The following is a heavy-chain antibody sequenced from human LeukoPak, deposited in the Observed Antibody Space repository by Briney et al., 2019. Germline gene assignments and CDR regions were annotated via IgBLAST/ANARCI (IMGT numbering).Heavy chain of an antibody. Sequence: GGSLRLSCAASGLTFSSYSMNWVRQAPGKGLEWVSSISSSSSYIYYADSVKGRFTISRDNAKNSLYLQMNSLRAEDTAVYYCAREQRVQRWLKGAYYFDYWGQGTLVTVSS. CDR2: ISSSSSYI. V-gene: IGHV3-21*01. J-gene: IGHJ4*02. D-gene: IGHD5-18*01. CDR3: AREQRVQRWLKGAYYFDY. CDR1: GLTFSSYS.